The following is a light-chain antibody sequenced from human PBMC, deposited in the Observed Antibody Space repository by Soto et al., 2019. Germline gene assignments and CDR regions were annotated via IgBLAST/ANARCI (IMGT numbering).Light chain of an antibody. Sequence: DIQMTQSPSTLSASVGDRVTITCRASQSISSWLAWYQQKPGKAPKLLIYDASSLESGVPSRFSGSGSGTEFTLTIISLQPDDFATYYCQQYNSYSQKFGQGTKV. J-gene: IGKJ1*01. CDR1: QSISSW. V-gene: IGKV1-5*01. CDR2: DAS. CDR3: QQYNSYSQK.